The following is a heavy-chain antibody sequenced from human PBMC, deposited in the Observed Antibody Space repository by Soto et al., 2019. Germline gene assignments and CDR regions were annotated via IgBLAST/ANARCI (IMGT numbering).Heavy chain of an antibody. J-gene: IGHJ5*02. V-gene: IGHV4-59*08. Sequence: SETLSLTCTVSGGSIDSYYWTWIRQPPGKGLEWIGYVYYTGTTTYSPSLKSRVTISVDTSMNQISLKLSSVTAADTAFYYCARLGGYYQSLDTWGQGTPVTVSS. D-gene: IGHD3-22*01. CDR2: VYYTGTT. CDR1: GGSIDSYY. CDR3: ARLGGYYQSLDT.